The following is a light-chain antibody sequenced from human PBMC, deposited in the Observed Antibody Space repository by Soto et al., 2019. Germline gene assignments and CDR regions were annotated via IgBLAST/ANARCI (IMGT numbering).Light chain of an antibody. J-gene: IGKJ1*01. Sequence: DIQMTQSPSSLSASVGDRVTITCQASQDISNYLNWYQQKPGKAPKLLIYDASNLETGVPSRFSGSGSGTEFTLTISNLQPEDFATYYCQESYSAPPWTFGQGTKVDIK. CDR3: QESYSAPPWT. CDR1: QDISNY. V-gene: IGKV1-39*01. CDR2: DAS.